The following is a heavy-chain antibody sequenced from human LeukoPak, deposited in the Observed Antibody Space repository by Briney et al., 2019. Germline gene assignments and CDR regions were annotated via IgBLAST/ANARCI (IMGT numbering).Heavy chain of an antibody. CDR2: IYYSGST. D-gene: IGHD4-17*01. CDR3: ARGPTVTGDAFNI. Sequence: SETLSLTCTVSGGSIRSYYWSWIRQPPGRGREWIGYIYYSGSTDYNPSFESLVSISVDTSKKQLSLNLSSVTGADTAVYYCARGPTVTGDAFNIWGQETMVTVSS. J-gene: IGHJ3*02. V-gene: IGHV4-59*01. CDR1: GGSIRSYY.